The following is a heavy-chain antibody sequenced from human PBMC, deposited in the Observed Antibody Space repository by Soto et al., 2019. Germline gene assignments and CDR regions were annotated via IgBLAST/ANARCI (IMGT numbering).Heavy chain of an antibody. V-gene: IGHV5-10-1*01. CDR2: IDPSDSYT. D-gene: IGHD5-12*01. J-gene: IGHJ5*02. Sequence: GESLKISCKGSGYSFTSYWISWVRQMPGKGLEWMGRIDPSDSYTNYSPSFQGHVTISADKSISTAYLQWSSLKASDTAMYYCARHPGVDIVAIHSLSLIGFDPWGQGTLVTVS. CDR3: ARHPGVDIVAIHSLSLIGFDP. CDR1: GYSFTSYW.